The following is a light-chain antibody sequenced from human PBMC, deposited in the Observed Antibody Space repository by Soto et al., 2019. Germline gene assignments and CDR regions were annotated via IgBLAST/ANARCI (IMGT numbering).Light chain of an antibody. CDR3: QQYNNWPPVT. J-gene: IGKJ1*01. CDR1: QSVSSN. Sequence: EILMTQSQATLSVSPGERATLSCRASQSVSSNLVWYQQKPGQAPRLLIHGASTRATGIPARFSGSGSGTEFTLTISSLQSEDFAVYYCQQYNNWPPVTFGQGTKVDIK. CDR2: GAS. V-gene: IGKV3-15*01.